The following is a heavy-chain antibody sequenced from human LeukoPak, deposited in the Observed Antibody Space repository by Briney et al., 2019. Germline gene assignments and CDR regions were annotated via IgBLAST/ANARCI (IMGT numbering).Heavy chain of an antibody. V-gene: IGHV1-69*06. Sequence: ASVKVSCKASGGTFSSYAISWVRQAPGQGLEWVGGIIPIFGSTNYAQKFQGRVTITADKSTSTAYMDLRSLRSDDTAVYYCARDPPMDYDYVWGSYRPKYFDSWGQGTLVTVSS. D-gene: IGHD3-16*02. J-gene: IGHJ4*02. CDR2: IIPIFGST. CDR1: GGTFSSYA. CDR3: ARDPPMDYDYVWGSYRPKYFDS.